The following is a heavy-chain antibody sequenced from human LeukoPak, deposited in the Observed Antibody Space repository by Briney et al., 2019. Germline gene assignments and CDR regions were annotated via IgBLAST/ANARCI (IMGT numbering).Heavy chain of an antibody. D-gene: IGHD1-26*01. CDR2: ISGSGGST. CDR3: ASGSYWFGRAGP. J-gene: IGHJ5*02. V-gene: IGHV3-23*01. Sequence: GGSLRLSCAASGFTFSSYAMSWVRQAPGKGLEWVSAISGSGGSTYYADSVKGRFTISRDNSKNTLYLQMNSLRAEDTAVYYCASGSYWFGRAGPWGQGTLVTVSS. CDR1: GFTFSSYA.